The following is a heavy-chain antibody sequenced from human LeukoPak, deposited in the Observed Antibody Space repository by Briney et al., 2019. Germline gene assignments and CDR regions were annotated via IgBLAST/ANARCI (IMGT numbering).Heavy chain of an antibody. D-gene: IGHD6-13*01. J-gene: IGHJ4*02. CDR2: ISYDGSNK. V-gene: IGHV3-30*04. Sequence: GGSLRLSCAASEFTFSSYAMHWVRQAPGKGLEGVAVISYDGSNKYYADSVKGRFTISRDNSKNTLYLQMNSLRAEDTAVYYCARADSSSLGFYYWGQGTLVTVSS. CDR1: EFTFSSYA. CDR3: ARADSSSLGFYY.